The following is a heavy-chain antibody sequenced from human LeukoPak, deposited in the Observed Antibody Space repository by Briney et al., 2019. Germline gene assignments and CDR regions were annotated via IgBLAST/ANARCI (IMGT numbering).Heavy chain of an antibody. J-gene: IGHJ4*02. D-gene: IGHD3-22*01. CDR2: ISSSSSSI. CDR1: GFTFSSYS. CDR3: ARTTYDSSGYYFAGH. Sequence: GGSLRLSCAASGFTFSSYSMNWVRQAPGKGLEWVSSISSSSSSINYADSVRGRFSISRDNAKNSLSLQMNSLRAEDTAVYYCARTTYDSSGYYFAGHWGQGTLVTVSS. V-gene: IGHV3-21*01.